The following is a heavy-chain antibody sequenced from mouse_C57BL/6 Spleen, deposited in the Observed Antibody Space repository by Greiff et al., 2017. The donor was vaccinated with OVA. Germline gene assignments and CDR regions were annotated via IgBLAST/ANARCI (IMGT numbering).Heavy chain of an antibody. J-gene: IGHJ4*01. CDR2: INPNNGGT. V-gene: IGHV1-26*01. Sequence: VQLQQSGPELVKPGASVKISCKASGYTFTDYYMNWVKQSHGKSLEWIGDINPNNGGTSYNQKFKGKATLTVDKSSSTAYMELRNLTSEDSAVYYCARFPYAMDYWGQGTSVTVSS. CDR1: GYTFTDYY. CDR3: ARFPYAMDY.